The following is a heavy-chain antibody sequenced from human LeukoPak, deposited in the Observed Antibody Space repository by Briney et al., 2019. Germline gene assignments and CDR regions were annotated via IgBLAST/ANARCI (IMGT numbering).Heavy chain of an antibody. CDR2: ISGSGGST. D-gene: IGHD3-16*02. CDR1: GFTFSSYA. CDR3: AKDQLRDYVWGSYRYTDGLVDY. J-gene: IGHJ4*02. V-gene: IGHV3-23*01. Sequence: PGGSLRLSCAASGFTFSSYAMSWVRQAPGKGLEWVSAISGSGGSTYYADSVKGRFTISRDNSKNTLYPQMNSLRAEDTAVYYCAKDQLRDYVWGSYRYTDGLVDYWGQGTLVTVSS.